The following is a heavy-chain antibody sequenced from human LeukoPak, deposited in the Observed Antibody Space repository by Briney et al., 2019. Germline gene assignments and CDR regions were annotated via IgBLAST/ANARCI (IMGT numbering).Heavy chain of an antibody. J-gene: IGHJ6*02. V-gene: IGHV3-30*18. CDR1: GFTFSSDG. CDR3: AKDGYCSSTSCYLYYYYYGMDV. D-gene: IGHD2-2*03. CDR2: ISYDGSNK. Sequence: GGSLRLSCAASGFTFSSDGMHWVRQAPGKGLEWVAVISYDGSNKYYADSVKGRFTISRDNSKNTLYLQMNSLRAEDTAVYYCAKDGYCSSTSCYLYYYYYGMDVWGQGTTVTVSS.